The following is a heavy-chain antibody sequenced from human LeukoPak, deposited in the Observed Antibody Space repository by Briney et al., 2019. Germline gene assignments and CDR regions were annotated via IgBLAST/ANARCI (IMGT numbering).Heavy chain of an antibody. D-gene: IGHD1-26*01. V-gene: IGHV1-24*01. J-gene: IGHJ4*02. CDR3: ATGIAGGSYSSLVYFDY. CDR2: FDPEDGET. Sequence: GASVKVSCKVSGYTLTELSMHWVRQAPGKGLEWMGGFDPEDGETIYAQKFQGRVTMTEDTSTDTAYMELSSLRSEDTAVYYCATGIAGGSYSSLVYFDYWGQGTLVTVSS. CDR1: GYTLTELS.